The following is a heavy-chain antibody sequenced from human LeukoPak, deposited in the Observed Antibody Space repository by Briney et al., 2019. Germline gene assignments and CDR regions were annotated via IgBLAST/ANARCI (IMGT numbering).Heavy chain of an antibody. CDR2: ISSSSSYI. Sequence: GGSLRLSCAASGFTFSSYSMNWVRQAPGKGLEWVSSISSSSSYIYYADSVKGRFTISRDNAKNSLYLQMNSLRAEDTAVYYCARDQTPLPSDCYDSSGFDAFDIWGQGTMVTVSS. V-gene: IGHV3-21*01. J-gene: IGHJ3*02. CDR3: ARDQTPLPSDCYDSSGFDAFDI. CDR1: GFTFSSYS. D-gene: IGHD3-22*01.